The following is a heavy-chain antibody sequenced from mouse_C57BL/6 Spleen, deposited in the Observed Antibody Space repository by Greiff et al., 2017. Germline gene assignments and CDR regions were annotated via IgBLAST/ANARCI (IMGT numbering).Heavy chain of an antibody. Sequence: QVQLQQPGAELVKPGASVKLSCKASGYTFTSYWMQWVKQRPGQGLEWIGEIDPSDSYTNYNQKFKGKATLTVDTSSSTAYMQLSSLTSEDSAVYYCARGGSSGPRSAYWGQGTLVTVSA. CDR2: IDPSDSYT. CDR3: ARGGSSGPRSAY. J-gene: IGHJ3*01. CDR1: GYTFTSYW. D-gene: IGHD3-2*02. V-gene: IGHV1-50*01.